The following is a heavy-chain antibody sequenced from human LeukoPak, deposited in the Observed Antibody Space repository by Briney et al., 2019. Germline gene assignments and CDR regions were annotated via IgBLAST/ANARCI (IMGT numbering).Heavy chain of an antibody. CDR2: NDYSGST. D-gene: IGHD3-10*01. J-gene: IGHJ6*03. CDR3: ARGATFRGTYYMDV. V-gene: IGHV4-59*01. Sequence: SETLSLTCTVSGGSISSNYWTWIRQPPGKGLEWIGYNDYSGSTNYNPSLKSRVTISVDTSKNQFSLKLNSVTAADTAVYYCARGATFRGTYYMDVWGKGTTVTVSS. CDR1: GGSISSNY.